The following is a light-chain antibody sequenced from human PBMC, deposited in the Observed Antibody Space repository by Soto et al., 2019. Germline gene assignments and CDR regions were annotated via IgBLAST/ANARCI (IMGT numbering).Light chain of an antibody. V-gene: IGKV3-20*01. Sequence: EIVLTQSPGTLSLSPGQRATLSCRASQSVNSSYLAWFQQKPGLAPRLLIYGASTRATGIPDRFSGSGAGTDFTLTISILEPEDFAVYYCQQYGSSPQTFGQGTKVEIK. J-gene: IGKJ1*01. CDR2: GAS. CDR1: QSVNSSY. CDR3: QQYGSSPQT.